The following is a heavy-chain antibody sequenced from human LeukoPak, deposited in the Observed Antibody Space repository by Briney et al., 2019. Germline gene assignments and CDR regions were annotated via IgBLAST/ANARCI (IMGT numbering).Heavy chain of an antibody. CDR1: GGTFSSYA. V-gene: IGHV1-46*01. D-gene: IGHD1-7*01. Sequence: ASVKVSCKASGGTFSSYAISWVRQAPGQGLEWMGIINPSGGSTRSAQKFQGRVTMTRDTSTKTVYMEMSSLRSEDTAVYYCARDPLITGTTTWFDPWGQGTLVTVSS. CDR3: ARDPLITGTTTWFDP. J-gene: IGHJ5*02. CDR2: INPSGGST.